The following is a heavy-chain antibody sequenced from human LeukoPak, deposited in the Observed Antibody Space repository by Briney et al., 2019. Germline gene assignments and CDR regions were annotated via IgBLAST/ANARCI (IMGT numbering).Heavy chain of an antibody. D-gene: IGHD3-3*01. CDR1: GGSISSGGYY. CDR2: IYYSGST. Sequence: PSETLSLTCTVSGGSISSGGYYWSWIRQHPGKGLEWIGYIYYSGSTYYNPSLKSRVTISVDTSKNQFSLKLSSVTAADTAVYYCARAPGGDFWSGYFTYYFDYWGQGTLVTVSS. V-gene: IGHV4-30-4*08. CDR3: ARAPGGDFWSGYFTYYFDY. J-gene: IGHJ4*02.